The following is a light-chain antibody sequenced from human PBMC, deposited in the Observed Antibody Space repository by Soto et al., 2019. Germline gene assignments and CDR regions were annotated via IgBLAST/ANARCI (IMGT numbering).Light chain of an antibody. V-gene: IGLV1-47*01. Sequence: QSVLTQPPSASGTPGQRVTISCSGTNSNIGNNYVYWYRQLPGTAPKLLISRDDQRPSGVPDRFSGSKSGTSASLAISGLRSEDDADYYCAAWDDSLSGPVFGGGTKLTVL. CDR1: NSNIGNNY. CDR3: AAWDDSLSGPV. J-gene: IGLJ3*02. CDR2: RDD.